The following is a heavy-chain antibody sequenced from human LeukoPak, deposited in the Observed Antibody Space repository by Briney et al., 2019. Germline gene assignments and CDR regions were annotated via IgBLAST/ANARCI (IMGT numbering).Heavy chain of an antibody. CDR2: IIPIFGTA. V-gene: IGHV1-69*06. J-gene: IGHJ5*02. D-gene: IGHD3-9*01. CDR3: ARSILTLTMVLRRSNNWFDP. Sequence: GASVKVSCKASGGTFSSYAISWVRQAPGQGLEWMGGIIPIFGTANYAQKFQGRVTITADKSTSTAYMELSSLRSEDTAVYYCARSILTLTMVLRRSNNWFDPWGQGTLVTVSS. CDR1: GGTFSSYA.